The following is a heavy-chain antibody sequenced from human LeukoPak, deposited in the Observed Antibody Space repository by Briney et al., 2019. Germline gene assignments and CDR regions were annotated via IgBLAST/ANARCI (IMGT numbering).Heavy chain of an antibody. Sequence: GSLRLSCAASGFTFSNYAMHWVRQAPGKGLEWVAFISYDGSNKHYADSVKGRFTISRDNSKNTLYLQMNSLRPEDTAVYYCARARFGYNRGPFDYWGRGILVTVSS. CDR2: ISYDGSNK. V-gene: IGHV3-30-3*01. CDR1: GFTFSNYA. J-gene: IGHJ4*02. CDR3: ARARFGYNRGPFDY. D-gene: IGHD5-24*01.